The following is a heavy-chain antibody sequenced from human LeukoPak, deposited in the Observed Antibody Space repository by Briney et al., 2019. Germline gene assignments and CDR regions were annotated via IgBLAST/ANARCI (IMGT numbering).Heavy chain of an antibody. CDR3: ARQLTGDPEHAFDI. V-gene: IGHV1-69*05. D-gene: IGHD7-27*01. J-gene: IGHJ3*02. Sequence: ASVKVSCKASGGTFSSYAISWVRQAPGQGLEWMGGIIPIFGTANYAQKFQGRVTITTDESTSTAYMELSSLRSEDTAVYYCARQLTGDPEHAFDIWGQGTMVTVSS. CDR2: IIPIFGTA. CDR1: GGTFSSYA.